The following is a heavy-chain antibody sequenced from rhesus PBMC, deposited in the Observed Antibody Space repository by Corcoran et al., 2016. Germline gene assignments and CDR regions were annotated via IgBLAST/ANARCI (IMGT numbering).Heavy chain of an antibody. D-gene: IGHD1-14*01. Sequence: QVQLVQSGAEIKQPGASVKLSCKASGYTFTSYYMHWVRQSPGQGLEWRHLIPPSHCNKSSARNFQSRVTITTHTSAITGYMELSRLRSDDTAVYYCTRSASGTAPIDYLGQGVLVTVSS. CDR1: GYTFTSYY. CDR2: IPPSHCNK. J-gene: IGHJ4*01. CDR3: TRSASGTAPIDY. V-gene: IGHV1-180*01.